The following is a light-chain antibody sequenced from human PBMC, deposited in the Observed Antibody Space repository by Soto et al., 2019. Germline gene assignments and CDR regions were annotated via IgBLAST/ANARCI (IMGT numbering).Light chain of an antibody. CDR1: SSNIGNNY. Sequence: QSALTQPPSVSAAPGQKVTISCSGSSSNIGNNYVSWYQQLPGPAPKLLIYDNNKRPSGIPDRFSGSKSGTSATLGITGLQTGDEADYYCGTWDSSLSAYVFGTGTKVTVL. V-gene: IGLV1-51*01. CDR3: GTWDSSLSAYV. J-gene: IGLJ1*01. CDR2: DNN.